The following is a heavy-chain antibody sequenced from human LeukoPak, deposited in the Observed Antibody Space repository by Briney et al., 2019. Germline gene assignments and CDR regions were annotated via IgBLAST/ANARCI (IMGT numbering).Heavy chain of an antibody. CDR1: GLTFSSYG. D-gene: IGHD3-9*01. Sequence: GGSLRLSCAASGLTFSSYGMHWVRQAPGKGLEWVAFISYDGSNKYYADSVRGRFTISRDNSKNTLYLQMNSLRSEDTAVYYCAKDFLRGYDIFSAVDYWGQGTLVTVSS. J-gene: IGHJ4*02. CDR3: AKDFLRGYDIFSAVDY. V-gene: IGHV3-30*18. CDR2: ISYDGSNK.